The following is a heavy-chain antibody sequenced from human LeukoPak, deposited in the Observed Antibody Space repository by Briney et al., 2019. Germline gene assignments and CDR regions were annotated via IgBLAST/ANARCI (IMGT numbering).Heavy chain of an antibody. CDR3: AKDGPGGAAAVGMGDY. D-gene: IGHD6-13*01. CDR2: ISYDGSNK. V-gene: IGHV3-30*18. CDR1: GFTFSSYG. J-gene: IGHJ4*02. Sequence: PGGSLRLSCAASGFTFSSYGMHWVRQAPGKGLEWVAVISYDGSNKYYADSVKGRFTISRDNSKNTLYLQMNSLRAEGTAVYYCAKDGPGGAAAVGMGDYWGQGTLVTVSS.